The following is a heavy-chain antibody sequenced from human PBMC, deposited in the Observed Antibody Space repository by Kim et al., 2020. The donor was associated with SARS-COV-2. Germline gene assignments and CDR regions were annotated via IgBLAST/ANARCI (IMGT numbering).Heavy chain of an antibody. CDR1: GGTFSSYA. V-gene: IGHV1-69*13. CDR2: IIPIFGTA. J-gene: IGHJ6*02. Sequence: SVKVSCKASGGTFSSYAISWVRQAPGQGLEWMGGIIPIFGTANYAQKFQGRVTITADESTSTAYMELSSLRSEDTAVYYCARGRNFDWHIMGYYYGMDVWGQGTTVTVSS. D-gene: IGHD3-9*01. CDR3: ARGRNFDWHIMGYYYGMDV.